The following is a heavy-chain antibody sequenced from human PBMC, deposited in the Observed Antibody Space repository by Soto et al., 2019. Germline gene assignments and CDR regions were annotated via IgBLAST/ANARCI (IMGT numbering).Heavy chain of an antibody. CDR2: ISYDGSNK. J-gene: IGHJ4*02. V-gene: IGHV3-30*18. CDR3: AKADVGNIDY. D-gene: IGHD1-1*01. CDR1: GFTFSSYG. Sequence: PGGSLRLSCAASGFTFSSYGMHWVRQAPGKGPEWVAVISYDGSNKYYADSVKGRFTISRDNSKNTLYLQMNSLRAEDTAVYYCAKADVGNIDYWGQGTLVTVSS.